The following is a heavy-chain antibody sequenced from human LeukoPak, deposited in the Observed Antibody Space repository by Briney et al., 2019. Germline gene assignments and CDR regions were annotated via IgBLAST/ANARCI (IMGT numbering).Heavy chain of an antibody. CDR3: ASPNTAMAYMGAFDI. D-gene: IGHD5-18*01. Sequence: SETLSFTGTVSGGSISSSSYYWGGLRQPPGKGLEWFGSIDDSGSTYYNPSLQSRVTISVDTSKNQSSLKLSSLTAADTAVYYCASPNTAMAYMGAFDIWGQGTMVTVSS. J-gene: IGHJ3*02. CDR1: GGSISSSSYY. V-gene: IGHV4-39*01. CDR2: IDDSGST.